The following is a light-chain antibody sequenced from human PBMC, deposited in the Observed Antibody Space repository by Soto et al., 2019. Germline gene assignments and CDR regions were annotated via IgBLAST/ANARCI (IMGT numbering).Light chain of an antibody. CDR1: SSDVGGYNY. CDR2: EVS. CDR3: LSYADTGYV. Sequence: QSALTQPPSASGSPGQSVTISCAGTSSDVGGYNYVSWYQQYPGKAPKLMIYEVSERPSGVPDRFSGSKSGNTAFLTVAGLQAEDEADYYSLSYADTGYVFGTGTKLTVL. J-gene: IGLJ6*01. V-gene: IGLV2-8*01.